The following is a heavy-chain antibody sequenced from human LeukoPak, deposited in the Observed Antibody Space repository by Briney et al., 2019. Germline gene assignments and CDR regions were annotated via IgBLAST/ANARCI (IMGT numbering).Heavy chain of an antibody. CDR1: GGTFSSYA. D-gene: IGHD2-2*01. CDR3: ARSTGYYYYYYGMDV. CDR2: IIPIFGTA. J-gene: IGHJ6*02. Sequence: SVKVSCKASGGTFSSYAISWVRQAPGQGLEWMGGIIPIFGTANYAQKFQGRVTITADESTSTAYMELSSLRSEDTAVYYCARSTGYYYYYYGMDVWGQGTTVTVSS. V-gene: IGHV1-69*13.